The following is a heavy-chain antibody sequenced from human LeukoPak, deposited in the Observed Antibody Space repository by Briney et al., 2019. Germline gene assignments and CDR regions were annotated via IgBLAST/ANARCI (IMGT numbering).Heavy chain of an antibody. J-gene: IGHJ5*01. CDR2: IFASGET. Sequence: PSETLSLTCTVSSDSISTSYWSWIRQPAGKRMEWIGRIFASGETNYNPSLESRVIMSRDTSNNQFFLRLTSVTAADTAVYYCARDRYTWHDRDWFDSWGQGTLVTVSS. CDR3: ARDRYTWHDRDWFDS. V-gene: IGHV4-4*07. D-gene: IGHD1-20*01. CDR1: SDSISTSY.